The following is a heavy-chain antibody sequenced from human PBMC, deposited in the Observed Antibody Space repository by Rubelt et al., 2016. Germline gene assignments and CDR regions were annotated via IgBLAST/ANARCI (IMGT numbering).Heavy chain of an antibody. CDR3: ARSSMVRGVMPYGY. Sequence: QVQLQESGPGLVKPSETLSLTCTVSGGSISSYYWSWIRQPPGKGLEWIGYIYYSGSTNYNPSLKSRVTISVDTSKNQFSLKLSSVTAADTAVYYCARSSMVRGVMPYGYWGQGTLVTVSS. V-gene: IGHV4-59*01. J-gene: IGHJ4*02. D-gene: IGHD3-10*01. CDR1: GGSISSYY. CDR2: IYYSGST.